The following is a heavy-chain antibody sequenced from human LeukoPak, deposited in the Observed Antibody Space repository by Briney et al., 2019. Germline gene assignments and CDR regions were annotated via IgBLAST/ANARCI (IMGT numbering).Heavy chain of an antibody. CDR1: GYTFTGYY. Sequence: ASVKVSCKASGYTFTGYYMHWVRQAPGQGLEWMGWINPNSGGTNYAQKFQGRVAMTRDTSISTAYMELSRLRSDDTAVYYCARESDIVVVPAAIEVPRALDPWGQGTLVTASS. CDR2: INPNSGGT. CDR3: ARESDIVVVPAAIEVPRALDP. J-gene: IGHJ5*02. D-gene: IGHD2-2*01. V-gene: IGHV1-2*02.